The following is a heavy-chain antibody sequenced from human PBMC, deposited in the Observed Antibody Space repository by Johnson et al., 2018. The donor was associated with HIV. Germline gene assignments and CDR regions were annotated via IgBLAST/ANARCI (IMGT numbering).Heavy chain of an antibody. CDR2: IKSKTDGGTT. V-gene: IGHV3-15*01. CDR3: AKDQHGPLVPTVMRDDAFDI. D-gene: IGHD5-12*01. Sequence: VQLVESGGGLVKPGGSLRLSCAASGFTFSNAWMSWVRQAPGTGLEWVGRIKSKTDGGTTDYAAPVKGRFTISRDDSKNTLYLQMNSLGAGDTAVYYCAKDQHGPLVPTVMRDDAFDIWGQGTMVTVSS. J-gene: IGHJ3*02. CDR1: GFTFSNAW.